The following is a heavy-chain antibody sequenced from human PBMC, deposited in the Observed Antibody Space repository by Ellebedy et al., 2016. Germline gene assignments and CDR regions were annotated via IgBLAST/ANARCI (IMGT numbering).Heavy chain of an antibody. CDR3: ARGGTRAYCGGDCYSFDY. Sequence: ASVKVSCXASGYTFTSHYIHWVRQAPGQGLEWMGIINPSGGSTSYAQKFQGRVTMTRDTSTSTVYMELSSLRSEDTAVYYCARGGTRAYCGGDCYSFDYWGQGTLVTVSS. CDR2: INPSGGST. CDR1: GYTFTSHY. J-gene: IGHJ4*02. V-gene: IGHV1-46*01. D-gene: IGHD2-21*02.